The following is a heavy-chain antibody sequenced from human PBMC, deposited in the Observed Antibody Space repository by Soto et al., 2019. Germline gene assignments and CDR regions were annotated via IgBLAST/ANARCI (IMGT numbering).Heavy chain of an antibody. CDR3: ATYTSLDY. V-gene: IGHV3-53*02. CDR1: GFTVSNNY. CDR2: IYSGGST. J-gene: IGHJ4*02. Sequence: EVQLVETGGGLIQPGGSLRLSCAASGFTVSNNYMSWVGQAPGKGLEWGSLIYSGGSTFYADSVKGRFTISRDNSKNTLFLQMNSLTAEDTAVYFWATYTSLDYWGQGTLVTVSS. D-gene: IGHD2-2*02.